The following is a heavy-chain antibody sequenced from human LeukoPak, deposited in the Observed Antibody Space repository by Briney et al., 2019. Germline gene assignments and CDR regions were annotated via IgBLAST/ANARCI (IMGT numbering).Heavy chain of an antibody. Sequence: ASVKVSCKASGYTFTSYDINWVRQAPGQGLEWMGIINPSGGSTSYAQKFQGRVTMTRDTSTSTVYMELSSLRSEDTAVYYCAREGYYYDSSANSGVWFDPWGQGTLVTVSS. V-gene: IGHV1-46*01. CDR2: INPSGGST. CDR1: GYTFTSYD. CDR3: AREGYYYDSSANSGVWFDP. J-gene: IGHJ5*02. D-gene: IGHD3-22*01.